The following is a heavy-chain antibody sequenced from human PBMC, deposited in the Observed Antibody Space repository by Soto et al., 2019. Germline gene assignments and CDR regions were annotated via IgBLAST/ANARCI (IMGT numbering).Heavy chain of an antibody. D-gene: IGHD5-12*01. CDR1: GFTFSNYV. CDR3: AKGYSGDDYCVDH. V-gene: IGHV3-23*01. J-gene: IGHJ4*02. CDR2: FTGGGGAT. Sequence: EVQLLESGGGLVQPGGSLRLSCAASGFTFSNYVMSWVRQAPGKGLEWVLSFTGGGGATFYADSVKGRFTISRDNSKNTLYLQMNSLRAEDTAVYYCAKGYSGDDYCVDHWGQGTLVTVSS.